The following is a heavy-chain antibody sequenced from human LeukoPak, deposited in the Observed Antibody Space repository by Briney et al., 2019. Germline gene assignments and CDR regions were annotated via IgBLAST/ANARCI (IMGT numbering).Heavy chain of an antibody. J-gene: IGHJ4*02. D-gene: IGHD3-16*01. Sequence: PSETLSLTCAVYGGSFSGYYWSWIRQPPGKGLEWIGEINHSGSTNYNPSLKSRVTISVDTSKNQFSLKLSSVTAADTAVYYCARGLQWGWGKYFDYWGQGTLVTVSS. CDR3: ARGLQWGWGKYFDY. CDR1: GGSFSGYY. V-gene: IGHV4-34*01. CDR2: INHSGST.